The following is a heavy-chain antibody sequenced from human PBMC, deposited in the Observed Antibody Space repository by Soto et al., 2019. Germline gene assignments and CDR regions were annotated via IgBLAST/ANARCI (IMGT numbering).Heavy chain of an antibody. V-gene: IGHV4-31*03. Sequence: QVQLQESGPGLVKPSQTLSLTCTVSGGSISSGGDYWSWIRQHPGKGLEWIGYIYYSGSTYYNPSLKSRVSISVDTSKNQSSLKLSSVTAADTAVYYCARDYRASYPAYYYYGMDVWGQGTTVTVSS. CDR1: GGSISSGGDY. CDR2: IYYSGST. CDR3: ARDYRASYPAYYYYGMDV. D-gene: IGHD3-16*02. J-gene: IGHJ6*02.